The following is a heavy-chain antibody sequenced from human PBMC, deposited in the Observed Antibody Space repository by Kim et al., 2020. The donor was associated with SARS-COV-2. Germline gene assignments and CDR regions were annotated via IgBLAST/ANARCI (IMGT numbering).Heavy chain of an antibody. D-gene: IGHD5-12*01. V-gene: IGHV3-53*01. CDR3: ARDGDIVATAYGMDV. Sequence: GVLRLSCAASGFTVSSNYMSWVRQAPGKGLEWVSVIYSGGSTYYADSVKGRFTISRDNSKNTLYLQMNSLRAEDTAVYYCARDGDIVATAYGMDVWGQGT. J-gene: IGHJ6*02. CDR1: GFTVSSNY. CDR2: IYSGGST.